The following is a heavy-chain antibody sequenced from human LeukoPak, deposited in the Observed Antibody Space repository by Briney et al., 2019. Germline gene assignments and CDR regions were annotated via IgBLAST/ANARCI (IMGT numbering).Heavy chain of an antibody. V-gene: IGHV3-21*01. CDR1: GFTFSSYS. J-gene: IGHJ4*02. D-gene: IGHD3-16*02. CDR3: ARDRGVWGSYPPGY. CDR2: ISSSSSYI. Sequence: GGSLRLPCAASGFTFSSYSMNWVRQAPGKGLEWVSSISSSSSYIYYADSVKGRFTISRDNAKNSLYLQMNSLRAEDTAVYYCARDRGVWGSYPPGYWGQGTLVTVSS.